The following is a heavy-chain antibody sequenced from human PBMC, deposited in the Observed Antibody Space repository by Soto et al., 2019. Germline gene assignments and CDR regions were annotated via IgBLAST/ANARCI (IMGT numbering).Heavy chain of an antibody. V-gene: IGHV3-23*01. Sequence: GGSLRLSCAASGFTFSSYAMSWVRQAPGKGLEWVSAISGSGGSTYYADSVKGRFTISRDNSKNTLYLQMNSLRAEDTAVYYCAKGSSGPYDYVWGSPLGPFDYWGQGTLVTVSS. CDR2: ISGSGGST. J-gene: IGHJ4*02. CDR3: AKGSSGPYDYVWGSPLGPFDY. D-gene: IGHD3-16*01. CDR1: GFTFSSYA.